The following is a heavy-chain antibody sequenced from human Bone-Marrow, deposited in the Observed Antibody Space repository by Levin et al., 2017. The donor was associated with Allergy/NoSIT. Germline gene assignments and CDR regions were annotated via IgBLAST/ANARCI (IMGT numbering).Heavy chain of an antibody. CDR2: INEDGSII. J-gene: IGHJ4*02. D-gene: IGHD3-10*01. Sequence: GESRKISCEASGFIFSSYWIHWVRQAPGKGLVWVSRINEDGSIIDYADSVKGRFTISRDNAKNTLYLQMNSLRAEDTAVYYCASDLSGQYDYWGQGIMVTVSS. CDR3: ASDLSGQYDY. V-gene: IGHV3-74*01. CDR1: GFIFSSYW.